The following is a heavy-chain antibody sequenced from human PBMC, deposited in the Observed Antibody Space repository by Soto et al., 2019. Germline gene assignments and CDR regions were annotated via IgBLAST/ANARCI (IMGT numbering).Heavy chain of an antibody. V-gene: IGHV1-3*01. CDR3: ARDWPPYGDPRYYFDY. D-gene: IGHD4-17*01. CDR2: INAGNGNT. Sequence: ASVKVSCKASGYTFTSYAMHWVRQAPGQRLEWMGWINAGNGNTKYSQKFQGRVTITRDTSASTAYMELSSLRSEDTAVYYCARDWPPYGDPRYYFDYWGQGTLVTVSS. J-gene: IGHJ4*02. CDR1: GYTFTSYA.